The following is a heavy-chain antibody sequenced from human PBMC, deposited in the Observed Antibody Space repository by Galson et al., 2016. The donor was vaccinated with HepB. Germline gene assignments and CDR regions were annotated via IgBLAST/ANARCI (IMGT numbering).Heavy chain of an antibody. CDR1: GFIFNNYA. CDR3: ARGRIKDYFDY. V-gene: IGHV3-30-3*01. CDR2: ISYDGSNK. Sequence: SLRLSCAASGFIFNNYAIHWVRQAPGKGLEWVAIISYDGSNKYYADSVKGRFTISRDNSKNTLYLQLNSLRAEDTAVYYCARGRIKDYFDYWGQGTLVTVSS. D-gene: IGHD2-15*01. J-gene: IGHJ4*02.